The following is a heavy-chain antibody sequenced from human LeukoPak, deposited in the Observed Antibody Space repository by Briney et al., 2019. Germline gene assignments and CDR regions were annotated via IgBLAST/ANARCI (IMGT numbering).Heavy chain of an antibody. CDR2: IYYSGST. J-gene: IGHJ4*02. CDR3: ARGGHCSSTSCSDFDY. CDR1: GGSVSSGSYY. Sequence: SETLSLTCTVSGGSVSSGSYYWSWIRQPPGKGLEWIGYIYYSGSTNYNPSLKSRVTISVDTSKNQFSLKLSSVTAADTAVYYCARGGHCSSTSCSDFDYWGQRTLVTVSS. D-gene: IGHD2-2*01. V-gene: IGHV4-61*01.